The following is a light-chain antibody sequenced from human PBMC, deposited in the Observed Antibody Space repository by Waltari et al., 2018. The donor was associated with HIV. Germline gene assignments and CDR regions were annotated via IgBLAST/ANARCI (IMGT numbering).Light chain of an antibody. CDR1: QSVGPY. Sequence: EVMLTQSPATLSVSPGDTVTLSCKARQSVGPYLAWSQHRPGQSPRRLGYGAFTTAPGIPTRFRGRGFGTDFTLTISNLESGDFAIYFCQQYSTWPLYTFGQGTKLEI. CDR3: QQYSTWPLYT. V-gene: IGKV3-15*01. CDR2: GAF. J-gene: IGKJ2*01.